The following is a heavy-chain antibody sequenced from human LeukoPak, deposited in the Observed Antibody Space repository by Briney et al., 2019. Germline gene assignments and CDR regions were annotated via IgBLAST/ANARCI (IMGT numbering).Heavy chain of an antibody. J-gene: IGHJ4*02. D-gene: IGHD1-26*01. CDR2: ITGDT. CDR3: ARPYSGSYYRQVDY. CDR1: GFTFGNYA. V-gene: IGHV3-23*01. Sequence: GGSLRLSCAASGFTFGNYAMSWVRQAPGKGLEWVSGITGDTYYADSVKGRFTISRDNSQNTLYLQLNSLRAEDTAVYFCARPYSGSYYRQVDYWGQGTLVTVSS.